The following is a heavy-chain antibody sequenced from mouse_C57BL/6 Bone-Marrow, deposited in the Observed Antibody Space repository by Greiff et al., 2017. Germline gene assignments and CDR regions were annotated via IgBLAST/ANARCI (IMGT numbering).Heavy chain of an antibody. J-gene: IGHJ3*01. CDR1: GYAFTNYL. Sequence: VQLQESGAELVRPGTSVKVSCTASGYAFTNYLIEWVKQRPGQGLEWIGVINPGSGGTNYNEKFKGKATLTADKSCSTAYMQRSSLTSEDTAVYFCARDHYYGSSSWFAYWGQGTLVTVSA. CDR3: ARDHYYGSSSWFAY. V-gene: IGHV1-54*01. D-gene: IGHD1-1*01. CDR2: INPGSGGT.